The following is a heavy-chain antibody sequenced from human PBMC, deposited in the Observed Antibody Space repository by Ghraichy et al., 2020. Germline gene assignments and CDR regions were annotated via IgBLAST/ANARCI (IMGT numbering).Heavy chain of an antibody. J-gene: IGHJ4*02. CDR2: IYYSGST. D-gene: IGHD4-17*01. CDR3: ARVVGDYVGFDY. V-gene: IGHV4-61*01. CDR1: GGSVSSGSYY. Sequence: SQTLSLTCTVSGGSVSSGSYYWSWIRQPPGKGLEWIGYIYYSGSTNYNPSLKSRVTISVDTSKNQFSLKLSSVTAADTAVYYCARVVGDYVGFDYWGQGTLVTVSS.